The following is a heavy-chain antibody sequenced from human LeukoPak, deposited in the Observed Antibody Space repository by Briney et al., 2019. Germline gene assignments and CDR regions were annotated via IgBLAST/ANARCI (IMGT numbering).Heavy chain of an antibody. V-gene: IGHV1-46*01. J-gene: IGHJ4*02. Sequence: ASVKVPCKAAGYTFTDYYMHWVRQAPGQGLEWMGLINPSDGGTTHSKKFQGRVTMTRDTSTSTVYMELSSLRSEDTAVFYCARDANWNPPYYFDYWGQGTLVTVSS. CDR1: GYTFTDYY. CDR3: ARDANWNPPYYFDY. D-gene: IGHD1-20*01. CDR2: INPSDGGT.